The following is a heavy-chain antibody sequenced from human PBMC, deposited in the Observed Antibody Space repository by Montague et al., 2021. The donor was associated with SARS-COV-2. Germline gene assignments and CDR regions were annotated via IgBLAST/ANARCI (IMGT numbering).Heavy chain of an antibody. Sequence: SETLSLTCTVSGGSISSSSYDWGWIRQPPGKGLEWIGSIYYSGSTYYXXXLESRVTISVDTSKNQFSLKLSSVTAADTAVYYCARLPDLLLWFGEALDYWGQGTLVTVSS. D-gene: IGHD3-10*01. CDR2: IYYSGST. CDR1: GGSISSSSYD. V-gene: IGHV4-39*01. J-gene: IGHJ4*02. CDR3: ARLPDLLLWFGEALDY.